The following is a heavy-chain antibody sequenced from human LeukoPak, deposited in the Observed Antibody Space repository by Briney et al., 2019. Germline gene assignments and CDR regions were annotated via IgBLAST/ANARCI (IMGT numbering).Heavy chain of an antibody. Sequence: PSETLSLTCTVSGGSINSYYWSWVRQPPGKGLEWIGYIYYSGSTSYNPSLKSRVTISIDMSKNQFSLRLSSVTAADTAMYFCASQRYYYVSSGYLQERFDYWGQGTLVTVSS. CDR3: ASQRYYYVSSGYLQERFDY. J-gene: IGHJ4*02. CDR2: IYYSGST. V-gene: IGHV4-59*01. CDR1: GGSINSYY. D-gene: IGHD3-22*01.